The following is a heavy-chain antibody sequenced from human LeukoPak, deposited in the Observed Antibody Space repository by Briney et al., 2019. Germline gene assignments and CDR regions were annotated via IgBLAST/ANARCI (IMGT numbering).Heavy chain of an antibody. D-gene: IGHD3-3*01. CDR3: ARVNTIFGVYGMDV. V-gene: IGHV1-18*04. J-gene: IGHJ6*02. CDR1: GYTFTGYY. Sequence: ASVKVSCKASGYTFTGYYMHWVRQAPGQGLEWMGWISAYNGNTNYAQKLQGRVTMTTDTSTSTAYMELRSLRSDDTAVYYCARVNTIFGVYGMDVWGQGTTVTVSS. CDR2: ISAYNGNT.